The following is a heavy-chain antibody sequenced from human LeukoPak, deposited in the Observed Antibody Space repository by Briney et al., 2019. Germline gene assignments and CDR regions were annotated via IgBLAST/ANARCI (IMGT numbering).Heavy chain of an antibody. Sequence: QTGGSLRLSCAASGFTFSSYGMHWVRQAPGKGLEWVAFIRYYGSNKYYADSVKGRFTISRDNSKNTLYLQMNSLRAEDTAVYYCAEVPAANYWGQGTLVTVSS. D-gene: IGHD2-2*01. CDR1: GFTFSSYG. CDR3: AEVPAANY. CDR2: IRYYGSNK. J-gene: IGHJ4*02. V-gene: IGHV3-30*02.